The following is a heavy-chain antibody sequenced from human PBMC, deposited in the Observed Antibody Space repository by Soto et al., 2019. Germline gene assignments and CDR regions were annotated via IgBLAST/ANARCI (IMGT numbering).Heavy chain of an antibody. CDR3: TTDPRGLRLGELSLYQVSGY. V-gene: IGHV3-15*07. D-gene: IGHD3-16*02. CDR1: GFSFNTAW. CDR2: IQSESDGGTI. J-gene: IGHJ4*02. Sequence: PGGSLRLSCAASGFSFNTAWMNWVRQAPGKGLEWVGRIQSESDGGTIEYVAPVKGRFTISRDDSKNTLYLQMNSLKTEDTAVYYCTTDPRGLRLGELSLYQVSGYWGQGTLVTVSS.